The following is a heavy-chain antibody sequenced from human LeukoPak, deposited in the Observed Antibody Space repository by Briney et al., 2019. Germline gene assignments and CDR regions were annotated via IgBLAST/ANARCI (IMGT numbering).Heavy chain of an antibody. CDR3: ARGCCSSTSCYLDNWFDP. V-gene: IGHV1-3*01. Sequence: ASVKVSCKASGYTFTSYAMHWVRQAPGQRLEWMGWINAGNGNTKYSQKFQGRVTITRDTSASTAYMELSSLRSEDTAVYYCARGCCSSTSCYLDNWFDPWGQGTLVTVSS. J-gene: IGHJ5*02. CDR1: GYTFTSYA. CDR2: INAGNGNT. D-gene: IGHD2-2*01.